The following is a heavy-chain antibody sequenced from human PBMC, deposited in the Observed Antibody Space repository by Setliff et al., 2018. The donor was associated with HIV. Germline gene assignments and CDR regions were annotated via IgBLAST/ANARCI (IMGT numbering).Heavy chain of an antibody. V-gene: IGHV3-7*05. D-gene: IGHD6-19*01. J-gene: IGHJ4*02. CDR3: ANMQWASNAWYSFDY. CDR2: IQQHGSEI. CDR1: GLIFSSYW. Sequence: PGGSLRLSCAASGLIFSSYWMAWVRQCPGKGLEWVANIQQHGSEIHYVASVEGRFTISRDNAKNSLYLQMNSLRAEDTAVYYCANMQWASNAWYSFDYWGQGALVTVSS.